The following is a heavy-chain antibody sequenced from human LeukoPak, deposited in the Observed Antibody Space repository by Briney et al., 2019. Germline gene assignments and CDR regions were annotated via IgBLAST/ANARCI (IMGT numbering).Heavy chain of an antibody. J-gene: IGHJ6*02. CDR3: AREGYYYDSSGYRYYYYYYGMDV. V-gene: IGHV1-8*01. D-gene: IGHD3-22*01. Sequence: ASVKVSCKAPGYTFTSYDINWVRQATGQGLEWMGWMNPNSGNTGYAQKFQGRVTMTRNNSISTAYMELSSLRSEDTAVYYCAREGYYYDSSGYRYYYYYYGMDVWGQGTTVTVSS. CDR2: MNPNSGNT. CDR1: GYTFTSYD.